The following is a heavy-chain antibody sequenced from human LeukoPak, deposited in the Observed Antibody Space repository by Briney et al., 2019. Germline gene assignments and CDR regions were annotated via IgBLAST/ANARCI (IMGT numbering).Heavy chain of an antibody. D-gene: IGHD6-19*01. CDR3: ARDLYSSGWSTFDAFDI. V-gene: IGHV4-39*02. CDR2: IYYSGST. J-gene: IGHJ3*02. Sequence: SETLSLTCTVSGGSISSRSYYWGWIRQPPGKGLEWIGSIYYSGSTYYNPSLKSRVTIPVDTSKNQFSLKLSSVTAADTAVYYCARDLYSSGWSTFDAFDIWGQGTMVTVSS. CDR1: GGSISSRSYY.